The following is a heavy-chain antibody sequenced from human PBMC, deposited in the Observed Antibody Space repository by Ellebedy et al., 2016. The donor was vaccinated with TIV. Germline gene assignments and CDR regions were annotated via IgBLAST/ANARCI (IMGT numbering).Heavy chain of an antibody. CDR3: AREGGVYYFDY. D-gene: IGHD1-26*01. Sequence: AASVKVSCKASGYTFTSYDINWVRQAAGQGLEWMGIINPSGGGTGYAQKFQGRVTMTRDTSASTVYMELSSWRSEDTAVYYCAREGGVYYFDYWGQGTLVTVSS. CDR1: GYTFTSYD. CDR2: INPSGGGT. V-gene: IGHV1-46*01. J-gene: IGHJ4*02.